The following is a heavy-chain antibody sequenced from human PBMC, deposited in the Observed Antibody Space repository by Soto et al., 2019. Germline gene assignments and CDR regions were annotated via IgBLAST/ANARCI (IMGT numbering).Heavy chain of an antibody. V-gene: IGHV1-8*01. CDR2: MNPNSGNT. CDR1: GYTFTSYD. J-gene: IGHJ6*02. CDR3: AGALSAAGTCLYYSMDV. Sequence: AAVKFSFKASGYTFTSYDINWVRQAPGQGLDCIGWMNPNSGNTGYAQKFQGRVTMTRNTSISAAYMELSSLRSEDTAVYYCAGALSAAGTCLYYSMDVWGQGTTVSVSS. D-gene: IGHD6-13*01.